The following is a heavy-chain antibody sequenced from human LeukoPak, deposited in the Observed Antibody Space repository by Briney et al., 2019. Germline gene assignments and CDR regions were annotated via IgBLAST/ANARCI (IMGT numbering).Heavy chain of an antibody. V-gene: IGHV4-31*01. D-gene: IGHD1-1*01. CDR1: GDSITRGGFY. CDR2: IYTSGDT. Sequence: SETLSLTCRVSGDSITRGGFYWSWIRQHPGKGLEWIGYIYTSGDTNYNASLKSQAAISLDTSMDQFSLSLTSVTAADTAVYFCARATTVSGLFDYWGQGTLVTVSS. CDR3: ARATTVSGLFDY. J-gene: IGHJ4*02.